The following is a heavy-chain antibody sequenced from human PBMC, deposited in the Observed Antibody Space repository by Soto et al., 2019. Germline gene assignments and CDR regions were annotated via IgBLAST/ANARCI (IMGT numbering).Heavy chain of an antibody. Sequence: QLHLQESGPGLVKSSETLSLTCTVSGGSISSYYWSWIRQPPGKGLECFGYIYYSGSITYNPSLKSRVTIAVDTCRNPFSLKPSSVTAADPAVYYCACLGLPTECDYWGQGSLVTVSS. CDR3: ACLGLPTECDY. V-gene: IGHV4-59*08. CDR2: IYYSGSI. D-gene: IGHD4-17*01. CDR1: GGSISSYY. J-gene: IGHJ4*02.